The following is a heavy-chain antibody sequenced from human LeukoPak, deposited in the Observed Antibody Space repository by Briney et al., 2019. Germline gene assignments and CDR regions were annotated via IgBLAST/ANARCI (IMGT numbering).Heavy chain of an antibody. CDR1: GFTFSSYV. D-gene: IGHD3-10*01. V-gene: IGHV3-30*04. CDR3: TKAPPGKFDP. J-gene: IGHJ5*02. CDR2: ISYDGSNE. Sequence: GGSLRLSCAASGFTFSSYVMHWVRQAPGKGLEWVAIISYDGSNEYYADSVKGRFTISRDNSKNTLYLQMNSLRAEDTAMYYCTKAPPGKFDPWGQGTLVTVSS.